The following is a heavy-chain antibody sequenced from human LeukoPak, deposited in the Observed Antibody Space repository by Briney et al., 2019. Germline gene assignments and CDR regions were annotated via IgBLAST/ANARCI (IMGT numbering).Heavy chain of an antibody. CDR1: GGSISSGSYY. V-gene: IGHV4-61*02. CDR3: ARVPELQYFEPYYFDY. Sequence: SETLSLTCTVSGGSISSGSYYWSWIRQPAGKGLEWIGRIYTNGSSNYNTSLKSRITISVDTSKNQFSLKLSSVTAADTAVYYCARVPELQYFEPYYFDYWGKGTLVPVSS. CDR2: IYTNGSS. J-gene: IGHJ4*02. D-gene: IGHD4-11*01.